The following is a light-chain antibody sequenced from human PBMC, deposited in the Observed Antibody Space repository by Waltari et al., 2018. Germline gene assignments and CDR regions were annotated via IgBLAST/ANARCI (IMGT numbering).Light chain of an antibody. CDR1: QSVFSSSNEKSY. CDR2: WAS. CDR3: QQYYRTPQT. V-gene: IGKV4-1*01. Sequence: DIVMTQSPDSLTVSLGERATFTCKSSQSVFSSSNEKSYLSWYQQKPGQPPKLLIYWASTRESGVPDRFSGSGSGTDFTLTISSLQAEDVAVYYCQQYYRTPQTFGQGTKVEVK. J-gene: IGKJ1*01.